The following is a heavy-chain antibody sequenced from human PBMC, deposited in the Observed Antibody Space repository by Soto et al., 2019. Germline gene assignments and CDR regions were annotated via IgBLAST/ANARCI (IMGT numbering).Heavy chain of an antibody. J-gene: IGHJ6*02. D-gene: IGHD6-19*01. CDR3: ARDSPAVAGYYYYGMDV. CDR2: IIPIFGTA. CDR1: GGTFSSYA. Sequence: QVQLVQSGAEVKKPGSSVKVSCKASGGTFSSYAISWVRQAPGQGLEWMGGIIPIFGTANYAQKFQGRGTITADESTSTADMELSSLRSEDTAVYYCARDSPAVAGYYYYGMDVWGQGTTVTVSS. V-gene: IGHV1-69*01.